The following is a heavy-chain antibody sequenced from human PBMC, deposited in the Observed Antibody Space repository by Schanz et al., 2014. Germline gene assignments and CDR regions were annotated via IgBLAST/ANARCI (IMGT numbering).Heavy chain of an antibody. Sequence: QIQLVQSGPEVKKPGATVKVSCKASGYIFINSGISWVRQAPGQGLEWMGWISAYNGNTKYPQKLQGSVTMTTDTSTSTAYMELRSLRSDDTAVYYCAREQIMAAAGLVDYWGHGTLVTISS. V-gene: IGHV1-18*01. CDR1: GYIFINSG. CDR3: AREQIMAAAGLVDY. J-gene: IGHJ4*01. D-gene: IGHD6-13*01. CDR2: ISAYNGNT.